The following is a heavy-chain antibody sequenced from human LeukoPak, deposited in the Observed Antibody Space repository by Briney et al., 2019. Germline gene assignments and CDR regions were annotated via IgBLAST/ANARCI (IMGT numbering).Heavy chain of an antibody. CDR3: ARRYFDY. Sequence: GGSLRLSCAAPGFTFSSYAMSWVRQAPGKGLEWVSAISGSGGSTYYADSVKGRFTISRDNAKNALYLQMSSLRAEDTAIYYCARRYFDYWGQGTLVTVSS. J-gene: IGHJ4*02. V-gene: IGHV3-23*01. CDR1: GFTFSSYA. CDR2: ISGSGGST.